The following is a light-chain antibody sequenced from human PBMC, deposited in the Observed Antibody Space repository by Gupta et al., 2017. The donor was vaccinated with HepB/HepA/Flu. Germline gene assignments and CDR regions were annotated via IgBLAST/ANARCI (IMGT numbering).Light chain of an antibody. J-gene: IGLJ1*01. Sequence: SYVLTQPPPVSVAPGETATITCGGQNIGSKSVHWYQQKPGQAPVLVVYDGTDRPSGIAERFSGSKSVISATLTISGVEGGDEADYYCQVWDSDSEFVFGPGTQVTVL. CDR2: DGT. CDR3: QVWDSDSEFV. V-gene: IGLV3-21*02. CDR1: NIGSKS.